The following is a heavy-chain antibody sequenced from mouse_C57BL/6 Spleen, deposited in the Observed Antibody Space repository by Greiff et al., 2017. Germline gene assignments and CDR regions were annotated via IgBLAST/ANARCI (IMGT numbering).Heavy chain of an antibody. CDR3: VRDNYDVYYYAIAY. D-gene: IGHD2-4*01. CDR1: GFTFNTYA. J-gene: IGHJ4*01. Sequence: EVQLVESGGGLVQPKGSLKLSCAASGFTFNTYAMHWVRQAPGKGVEWVARIRSKSSNYATYYADSVKDRFTISRDDSQCMLYLQMNNLKPDDTAMYYCVRDNYDVYYYAIAYWGQGTSVTVSS. V-gene: IGHV10-3*01. CDR2: IRSKSSNYAT.